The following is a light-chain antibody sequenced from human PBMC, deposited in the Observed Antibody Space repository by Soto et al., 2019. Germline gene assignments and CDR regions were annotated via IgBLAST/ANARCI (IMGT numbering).Light chain of an antibody. CDR2: DAS. Sequence: EIVLTQLPATLSLSPGERATLSCRASQSVSSNLAWYQQKPGQAPRLLMYDASNRATGIPARFSGSGSGTDFTLTISSLEPEDFAVYYCQQRSNWPLTFGGGTKVEIK. V-gene: IGKV3-11*01. CDR3: QQRSNWPLT. J-gene: IGKJ4*01. CDR1: QSVSSN.